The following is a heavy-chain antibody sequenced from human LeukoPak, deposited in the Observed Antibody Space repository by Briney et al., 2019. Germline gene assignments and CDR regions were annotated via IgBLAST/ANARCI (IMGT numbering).Heavy chain of an antibody. CDR1: GYTFTGYY. V-gene: IGHV1-2*02. CDR2: INPNIVGT. D-gene: IGHD6-19*01. Sequence: GASVKVSCKTSGYTFTGYYMHWVRQAPGQGREGMGWINPNIVGTNYEKKFQGRVTMTRATSISTAYMELSRLRSDDTAVYYCASLGESSGWVFDYWGQGTLVTVSS. J-gene: IGHJ4*02. CDR3: ASLGESSGWVFDY.